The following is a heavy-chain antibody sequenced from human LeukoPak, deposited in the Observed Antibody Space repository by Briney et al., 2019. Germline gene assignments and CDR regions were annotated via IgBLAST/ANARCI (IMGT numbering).Heavy chain of an antibody. V-gene: IGHV3-30-3*01. CDR3: ARGNLVNDFWSGYTIGY. CDR1: GFTFSSYA. J-gene: IGHJ4*02. D-gene: IGHD3-3*01. Sequence: QSGGSLRLSCAASGFTFSSYAMHWVRQAPGKGLEWVAVISYDGSNKYYADSVKGRFTISRDNSKNTLYLQMNGLRAEDTAVYYCARGNLVNDFWSGYTIGYWGQGTLVTVSS. CDR2: ISYDGSNK.